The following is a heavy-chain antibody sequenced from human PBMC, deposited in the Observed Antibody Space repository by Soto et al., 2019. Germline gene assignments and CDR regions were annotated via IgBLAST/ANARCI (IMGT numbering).Heavy chain of an antibody. CDR1: GFTFSSYW. J-gene: IGHJ5*02. CDR3: ARDGDFWSETFGWFDP. D-gene: IGHD3-3*01. Sequence: GGSLRLSCAASGFTFSSYWMSWVRQAPGKGLEWVANIKQDGIEKYYVDSCKGRITISRDNAKNSLYLQMNSLRAEDTAVYYCARDGDFWSETFGWFDPWGQGTLVTVSS. V-gene: IGHV3-7*01. CDR2: IKQDGIEK.